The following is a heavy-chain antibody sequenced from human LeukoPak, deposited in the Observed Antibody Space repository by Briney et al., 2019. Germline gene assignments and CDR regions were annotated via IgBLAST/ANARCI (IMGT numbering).Heavy chain of an antibody. CDR3: AKDPDYYDSSGYYYSAGGSDY. CDR2: ISGSGGST. Sequence: PGGSLRLSCAASGFTFSSYAMSWVRQAPGKGLEWVSAISGSGGSTYYADSVKGRFTISRDNSKNTLYLQMNSLRAEDTAVYYCAKDPDYYDSSGYYYSAGGSDYWGQGTLVTVSS. V-gene: IGHV3-23*01. J-gene: IGHJ4*02. CDR1: GFTFSSYA. D-gene: IGHD3-22*01.